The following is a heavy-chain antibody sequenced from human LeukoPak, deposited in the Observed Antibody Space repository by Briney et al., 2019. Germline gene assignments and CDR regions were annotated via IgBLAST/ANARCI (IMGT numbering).Heavy chain of an antibody. V-gene: IGHV4-59*01. D-gene: IGHD1-1*01. J-gene: IGHJ6*03. Sequence: ASETLSLTCTVSADSITMYYWTSIRQPPGKGLEWIGYVDHTGSTNFNPSLNGRVSISKATSKNLFSLRLRSVTAADTVVYFCARGRVSSSTWYSTYYYYFYMDVWGKGTTVTVSS. CDR2: VDHTGST. CDR1: ADSITMYY. CDR3: ARGRVSSSTWYSTYYYYFYMDV.